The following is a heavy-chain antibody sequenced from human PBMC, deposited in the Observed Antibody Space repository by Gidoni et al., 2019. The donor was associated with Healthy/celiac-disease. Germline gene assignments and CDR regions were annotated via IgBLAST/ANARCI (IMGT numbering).Heavy chain of an antibody. CDR3: ARRPSGWYEFDY. CDR2: IYYSGST. D-gene: IGHD6-19*01. CDR1: GGSISSSSYY. J-gene: IGHJ4*02. Sequence: QLQLQESGPGLVKPSETLSLTCTVSGGSISSSSYYWGGIRQPPGKGLEWIGSIYYSGSTYYNPSLKSRVTISVDTSKNQFSLKLSSVTAADTAVYYCARRPSGWYEFDYWGQGTLVTVSS. V-gene: IGHV4-39*01.